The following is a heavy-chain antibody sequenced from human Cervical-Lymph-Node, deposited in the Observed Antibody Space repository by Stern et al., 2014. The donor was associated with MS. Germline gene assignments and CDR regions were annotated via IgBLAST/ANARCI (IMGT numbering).Heavy chain of an antibody. CDR3: AHRDDWHLGFAY. D-gene: IGHD3-9*01. V-gene: IGHV2-5*02. Sequence: ESGPTLVKPTQTLTLTCTLSGFSLTTNGVAVGWSRQPPGKALEVVAFYYWGDDTRYSPSLERRLTINHDTSQNQWVLTMTNMDPLDTATYYCAHRDDWHLGFAYWGQGILVTVSS. CDR2: YYWGDDT. CDR1: GFSLTTNGVA. J-gene: IGHJ4*02.